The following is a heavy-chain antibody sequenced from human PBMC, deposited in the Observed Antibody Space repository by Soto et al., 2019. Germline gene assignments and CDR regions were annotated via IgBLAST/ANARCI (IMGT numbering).Heavy chain of an antibody. Sequence: QLQLQESGPGLVKPSETLSLTCTVSGGSISSSSYYWGWIRQPPGKGLEWIGSIYYSGSTYYNPSLKSRVTISVDTSKNQFSLKLSSVTAADTAVYYCCVGNPSGAFDIWGQGTMVTVSS. J-gene: IGHJ3*02. D-gene: IGHD1-1*01. V-gene: IGHV4-39*01. CDR2: IYYSGST. CDR3: CVGNPSGAFDI. CDR1: GGSISSSSYY.